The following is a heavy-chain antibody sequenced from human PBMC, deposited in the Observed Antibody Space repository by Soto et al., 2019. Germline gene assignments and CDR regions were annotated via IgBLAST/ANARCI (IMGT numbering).Heavy chain of an antibody. V-gene: IGHV4-30-4*01. CDR1: GGSISIGDYY. CDR2: IYYSGST. D-gene: IGHD2-8*01. CDR3: DSRPGYCTNGVSDNHFDY. J-gene: IGHJ4*02. Sequence: SETLSLTCTGSGGSISIGDYYLTWIRQPPGKGLEWIGYIYYSGSTFYNPSLRSRLAISVDTSKNQFSLRLSSVTAAETAVYSCDSRPGYCTNGVSDNHFDYWGQGILVTVSS.